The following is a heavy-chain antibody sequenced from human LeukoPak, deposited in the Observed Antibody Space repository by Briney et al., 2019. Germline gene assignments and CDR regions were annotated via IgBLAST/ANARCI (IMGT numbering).Heavy chain of an antibody. J-gene: IGHJ3*02. CDR3: ASTDYVWGSYRYSDAFDI. CDR2: ISSSSSTI. Sequence: QPGGSLRLSCAASGFTFSSYSMNWVRQAPGKGLEWVSYISSSSSTIYYADSVKGRFTISRDNAKNSLYLQMNSLRAEDTAVYYCASTDYVWGSYRYSDAFDIWGQGTMVTVSS. CDR1: GFTFSSYS. D-gene: IGHD3-16*02. V-gene: IGHV3-48*04.